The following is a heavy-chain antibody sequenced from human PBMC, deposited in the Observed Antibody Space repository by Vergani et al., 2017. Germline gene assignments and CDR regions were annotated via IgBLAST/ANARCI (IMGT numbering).Heavy chain of an antibody. CDR2: IKQDGSEK. D-gene: IGHD6-19*01. V-gene: IGHV3-7*03. Sequence: EVQLVESGGGLVQPGGSMRLSCADSGFTFSTYWMSWVRQAPGKGLEWVANIKQDGSEKYYVNPVKGRFTISSDNAKTSLHLQMNSLRAEDTAVYYCARDRGSGWYGGWFDPWGQGTLVTVSS. CDR1: GFTFSTYW. J-gene: IGHJ5*02. CDR3: ARDRGSGWYGGWFDP.